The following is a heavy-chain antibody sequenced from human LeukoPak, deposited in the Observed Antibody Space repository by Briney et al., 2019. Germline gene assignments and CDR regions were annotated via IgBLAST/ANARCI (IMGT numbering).Heavy chain of an antibody. CDR2: IYHSGST. D-gene: IGHD3-3*01. V-gene: IGHV4-30-2*01. J-gene: IGHJ4*02. CDR3: ARASGYSSSPFDY. Sequence: SETLSLTCAVSGGSISSGGYSWSWVRQPPGKGLEWIGYIYHSGSTYYNPSLKRRVTISVDRSKNQFSLKQSSVTAADTAVYYCARASGYSSSPFDYWGQGTLVTVSS. CDR1: GGSISSGGYS.